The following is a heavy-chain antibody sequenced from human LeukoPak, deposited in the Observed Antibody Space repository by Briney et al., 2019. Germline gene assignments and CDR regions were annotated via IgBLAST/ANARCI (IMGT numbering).Heavy chain of an antibody. D-gene: IGHD4-23*01. CDR1: GFTFSVFE. CDR3: ARNGGHSNWYFDL. Sequence: GGSLRLSCAASGFTFSVFEMNWVRQAPGKGLEWVSYISRIGGTTTYYADSVKGRFTISRDNAKSSLFLQMDSLTADDTAVYYCARNGGHSNWYFDLWGRGTLVTVSS. J-gene: IGHJ2*01. V-gene: IGHV3-48*03. CDR2: ISRIGGTTT.